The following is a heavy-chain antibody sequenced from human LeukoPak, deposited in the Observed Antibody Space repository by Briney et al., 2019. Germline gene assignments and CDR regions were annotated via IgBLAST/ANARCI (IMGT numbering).Heavy chain of an antibody. CDR1: GYTFTGYY. CDR3: ARDKLSRALWFGELLTSGTTSWYYFDY. D-gene: IGHD3-10*01. J-gene: IGHJ4*02. CDR2: INPNSGGT. Sequence: GASVKVSCKASGYTFTGYYMHWVRQAPGQGLEWMGWINPNSGGTNYAQKFQGRVTMTRDTSISTAYMELSRLRSDDTAVYYCARDKLSRALWFGELLTSGTTSWYYFDYWGQGTLVTVSS. V-gene: IGHV1-2*02.